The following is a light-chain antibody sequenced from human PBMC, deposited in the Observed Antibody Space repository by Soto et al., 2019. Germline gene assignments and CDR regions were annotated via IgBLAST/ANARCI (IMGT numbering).Light chain of an antibody. Sequence: DLQMTQSPSSLSASVGDRVTITCRASQSISTYLSWYQQKPGKAPELLIFAASSLQSGVPARFSGSGSGTDFTLTISSLQAEDLATYCCQQTFSVASCTLGQGTKLEIK. V-gene: IGKV1-39*01. CDR3: QQTFSVASCT. J-gene: IGKJ2*02. CDR1: QSISTY. CDR2: AAS.